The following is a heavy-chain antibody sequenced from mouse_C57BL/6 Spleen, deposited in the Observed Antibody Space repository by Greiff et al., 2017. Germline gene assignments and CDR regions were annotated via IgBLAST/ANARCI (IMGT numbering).Heavy chain of an antibody. CDR3: ARVYYGNYFDY. V-gene: IGHV5-4*03. CDR2: ISDGGSYT. J-gene: IGHJ2*01. CDR1: GFTFSSYA. Sequence: EVKVVESGGGLVKPGGSLKLSCAASGFTFSSYAMSWVRQTPEKRLEWVASISDGGSYTYYPDNVKGRFTISRDNAKNNLYLQMSHLKSEDTAMYYCARVYYGNYFDYWGQGTTLTGSS. D-gene: IGHD2-1*01.